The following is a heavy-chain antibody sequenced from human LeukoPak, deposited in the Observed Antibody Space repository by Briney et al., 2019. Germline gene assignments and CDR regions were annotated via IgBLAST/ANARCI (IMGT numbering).Heavy chain of an antibody. D-gene: IGHD6-13*01. CDR2: IKSKTDGGTI. Sequence: GGSLRLSCAASGLTFRNAWMTWVRQAPGKGLEWVGRIKSKTDGGTIDYAAPVKGRFTISRDDSKNTLFLQMSRLRTEDTAVYYCTTDEAAGTDYWGQGTLVTVSS. CDR1: GLTFRNAW. J-gene: IGHJ4*02. CDR3: TTDEAAGTDY. V-gene: IGHV3-15*01.